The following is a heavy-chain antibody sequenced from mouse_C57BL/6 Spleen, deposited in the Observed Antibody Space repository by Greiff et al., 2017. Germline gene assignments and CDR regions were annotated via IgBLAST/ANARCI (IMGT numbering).Heavy chain of an antibody. CDR1: GYTFTSYG. CDR2: IYPRSGNT. Sequence: VQLQQSGAELARPGASVKLSCKASGYTFTSYGISWVKQRTGQGLEWIGEIYPRSGNTYYNEKFKGKATLTADKSSSTAYMEHRSLTSEYSAVYFGARYYGSSPLYAMDYWGQGTSVTVSS. V-gene: IGHV1-81*01. J-gene: IGHJ4*01. D-gene: IGHD1-1*01. CDR3: ARYYGSSPLYAMDY.